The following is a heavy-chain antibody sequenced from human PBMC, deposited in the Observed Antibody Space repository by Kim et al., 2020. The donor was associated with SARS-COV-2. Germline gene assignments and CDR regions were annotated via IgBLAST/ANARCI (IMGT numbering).Heavy chain of an antibody. J-gene: IGHJ4*02. CDR1: GYTFTNYG. CDR2: FNAGNGDT. V-gene: IGHV1-3*01. Sequence: ASVKVSCKAYGYTFTNYGVHWVRQAPGQSLEWMGWFNAGNGDTHYSPKFQDRVTISRDTSATTAYMELSSLRSEDTAVYYCARPSFCADGICPYYDYWGQGTLVAVSS. D-gene: IGHD2-8*01. CDR3: ARPSFCADGICPYYDY.